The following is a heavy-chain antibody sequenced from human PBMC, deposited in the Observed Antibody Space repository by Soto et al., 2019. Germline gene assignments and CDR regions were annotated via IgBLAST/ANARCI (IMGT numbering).Heavy chain of an antibody. D-gene: IGHD3-3*01. J-gene: IGHJ6*02. V-gene: IGHV4-34*01. Sequence: QVQLQQWGAGLLKPSETLSLACAVYGGSFSDYFWGWIRHPPGKGLEWIVEIHHSGTTHYNPALKSRVTISVDTSKNQFSLRLNSVTAADTAVYYCARQPVSLSGKFFFYSNGLDVWGQGTTVTVSS. CDR1: GGSFSDYF. CDR2: IHHSGTT. CDR3: ARQPVSLSGKFFFYSNGLDV.